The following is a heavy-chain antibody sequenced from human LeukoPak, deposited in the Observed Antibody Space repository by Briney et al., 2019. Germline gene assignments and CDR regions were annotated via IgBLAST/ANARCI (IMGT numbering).Heavy chain of an antibody. Sequence: GASVKVSCKVSGYTLTELSMHWVRQAPGKGLEWMGGFDPEDGETIYAQKFQGRVTMTEDTSTDTAYMELSSLRSEDTAVYYCAKTKRTTVTRHLGYYYYYYMDVWGKGTTVTVSS. CDR1: GYTLTELS. J-gene: IGHJ6*03. D-gene: IGHD4-17*01. V-gene: IGHV1-24*01. CDR3: AKTKRTTVTRHLGYYYYYYMDV. CDR2: FDPEDGET.